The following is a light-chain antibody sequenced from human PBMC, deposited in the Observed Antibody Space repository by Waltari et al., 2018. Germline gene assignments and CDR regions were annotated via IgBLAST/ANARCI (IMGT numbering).Light chain of an antibody. CDR1: QNVSTN. CDR2: GAS. Sequence: RELTQSPATLSLSPGERATISCRASQNVSTNLAWFQQKPGQTPRLLIYGASTSPTALPARFSVSGSGTSFTLIINSLQSEDFVVYYCQTHPAWLWTFGQGPTVAL. CDR3: QTHPAWLWT. V-gene: IGKV3-15*01. J-gene: IGKJ1*01.